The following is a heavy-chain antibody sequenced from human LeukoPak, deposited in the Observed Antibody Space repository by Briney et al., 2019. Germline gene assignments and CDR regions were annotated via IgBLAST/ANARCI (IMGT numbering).Heavy chain of an antibody. J-gene: IGHJ4*02. CDR2: IGGRSNFV. V-gene: IGHV3-21*01. Sequence: PGGSLRLSCAASGFTFSSYTMNWVRQAPGEGLEWVSSIGGRSNFVFYADSVKGRFTTSRDNAKNSLYLQMNSLRVEDTAMYYCARVQGERWDYWGQGTQVTVSS. CDR3: ARVQGERWDY. CDR1: GFTFSSYT. D-gene: IGHD3-16*01.